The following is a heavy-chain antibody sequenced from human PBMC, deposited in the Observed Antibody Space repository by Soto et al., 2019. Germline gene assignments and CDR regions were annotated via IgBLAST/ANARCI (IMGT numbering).Heavy chain of an antibody. J-gene: IGHJ6*02. CDR3: ARLLTPFMSGPDYYHYYGMDV. CDR1: GYSFTNYW. CDR2: IHPGDSDT. D-gene: IGHD2-8*02. Sequence: GESLKISRNASGYSFTNYWIPWVRQMPGQGLEWRGSIHPGDSDTRYSPSFQGQVTISADKTITTAHLHWSGLRASDTAIYYCARLLTPFMSGPDYYHYYGMDVWGQGTTVTVSS. V-gene: IGHV5-51*01.